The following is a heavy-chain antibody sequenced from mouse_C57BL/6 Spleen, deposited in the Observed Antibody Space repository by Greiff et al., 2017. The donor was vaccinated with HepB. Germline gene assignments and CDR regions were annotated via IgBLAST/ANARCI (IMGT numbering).Heavy chain of an antibody. V-gene: IGHV1-52*01. D-gene: IGHD1-1*01. J-gene: IGHJ2*01. CDR2: IDPSDSDT. CDR1: GYTFTSYW. Sequence: QVQLQQPGAELVRPGSSVKLSCKASGYTFTSYWMHWVKQRPIQGLEWIGNIDPSDSDTHYNQKFKDKATLTEDKSSSTAYMQLSSLTSEDSAVYYSARITTVVATGYFDYWGQGTTLTVSS. CDR3: ARITTVVATGYFDY.